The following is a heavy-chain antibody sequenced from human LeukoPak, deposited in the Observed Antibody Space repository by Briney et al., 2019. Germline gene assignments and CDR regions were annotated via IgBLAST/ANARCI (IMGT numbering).Heavy chain of an antibody. J-gene: IGHJ5*02. CDR1: GGTFSSYT. CDR3: ARDEQDSSSWYARWFDP. V-gene: IGHV1-69*13. Sequence: SVKVSCKASGGTFSSYTISWVRQAPGQGLEWMGGIIPIFNTAHYSQTFQGRVTITADESTSTAYMELNSLRSEDTAVYYCARDEQDSSSWYARWFDPWGQGILVTVSS. CDR2: IIPIFNTA. D-gene: IGHD6-13*01.